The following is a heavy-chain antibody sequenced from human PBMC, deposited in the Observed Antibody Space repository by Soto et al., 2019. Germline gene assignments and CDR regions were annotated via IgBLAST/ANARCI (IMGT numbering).Heavy chain of an antibody. Sequence: QVQLVESGGGVVQPGRSLRLSCAASGFPFSSYGMHWVREAPGKGLEWVAVISYDGSNKYYADSVKGRFTISRDNSASKLYLQMNSLRPEDTALYYCVGGKYYFDYRGQGTLVTVSP. V-gene: IGHV3-30*03. D-gene: IGHD3-10*01. J-gene: IGHJ4*02. CDR3: VGGKYYFDY. CDR1: GFPFSSYG. CDR2: ISYDGSNK.